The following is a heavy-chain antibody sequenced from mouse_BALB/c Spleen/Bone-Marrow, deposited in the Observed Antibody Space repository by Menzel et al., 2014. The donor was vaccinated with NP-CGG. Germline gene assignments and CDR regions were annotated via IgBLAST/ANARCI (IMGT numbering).Heavy chain of an antibody. J-gene: IGHJ2*01. CDR2: ISSGDSYT. CDR1: RFTFSNYA. D-gene: IGHD4-1*01. V-gene: IGHV5-9-3*01. Sequence: EVKVVESGGGLVKPGGSLKLSCAASRFTFSNYAMSWVRQTPEKRLEWVATISSGDSYTYYPDSVKGRFTISRDNAQNSLYLQMSSLGSEDTAMYFCARQENWALDYWGQGTTLTVSS. CDR3: ARQENWALDY.